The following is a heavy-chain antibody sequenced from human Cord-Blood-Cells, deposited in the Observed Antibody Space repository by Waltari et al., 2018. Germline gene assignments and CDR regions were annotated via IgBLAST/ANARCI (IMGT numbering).Heavy chain of an antibody. CDR2: IKQDGSEK. CDR3: AREDDYSNYFDY. D-gene: IGHD4-4*01. V-gene: IGHV3-7*01. CDR1: GLTFSSSW. J-gene: IGHJ4*02. Sequence: EVQLVESGGGLVQPGGSLRLSCAASGLTFSSSWMSWVRQAPGRGLEWVANIKQDGSEKYYVDSVKGRITISRDNAKNSLYLQMNSLRAEDTAVYYCAREDDYSNYFDYWGQGTLVTVSS.